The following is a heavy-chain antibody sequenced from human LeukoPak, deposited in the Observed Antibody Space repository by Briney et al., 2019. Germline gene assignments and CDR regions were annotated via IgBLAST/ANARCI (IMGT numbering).Heavy chain of an antibody. V-gene: IGHV4-61*02. CDR2: IYTSGST. D-gene: IGHD2-21*01. CDR1: GGSISSGSYY. J-gene: IGHJ5*02. CDR3: ASLRRVTVINSYNWFDP. Sequence: SQTLSLTCTVSGGSISSGSYYWSWIRQPAGKGLEWVGRIYTSGSTNYNPSLKSRVTISVDTSKNQFSLKLSSVTAADTAVYYCASLRRVTVINSYNWFDPWGQGTLVTVSS.